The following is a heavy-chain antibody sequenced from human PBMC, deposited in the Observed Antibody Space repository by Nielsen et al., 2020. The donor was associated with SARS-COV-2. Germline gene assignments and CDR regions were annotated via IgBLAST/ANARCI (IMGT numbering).Heavy chain of an antibody. CDR2: INAGNGNT. CDR1: GYTFTSYA. CDR3: ARGFQRFPNWFDP. V-gene: IGHV1-3*01. Sequence: ASVKVSCKASGYTFTSYAMHWVRQAPGQRLEWMGWINAGNGNTKYSQKFQGRVTITRDTSASTAYMELSSLRSDDTAVYYCARGFQRFPNWFDPWGQGTLVTVSS. D-gene: IGHD3-3*01. J-gene: IGHJ5*02.